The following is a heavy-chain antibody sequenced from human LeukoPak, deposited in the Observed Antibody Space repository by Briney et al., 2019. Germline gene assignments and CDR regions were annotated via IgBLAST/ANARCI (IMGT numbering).Heavy chain of an antibody. CDR1: GGSISSYY. CDR2: IYYSGST. CDR3: ARLNLRNYHGSGSLDY. J-gene: IGHJ4*02. D-gene: IGHD3-10*01. V-gene: IGHV4-59*08. Sequence: SETLSLTCTVSGGSISSYYWSWIRQPPGKGLEWIGYIYYSGSTNYNPSLKSRLTMSVDTSKNQFSLKLNSVTAADTAVYYCARLNLRNYHGSGSLDYWGQGTLVTVSS.